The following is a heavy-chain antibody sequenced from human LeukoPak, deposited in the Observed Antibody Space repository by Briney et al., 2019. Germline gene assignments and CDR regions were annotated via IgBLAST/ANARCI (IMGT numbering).Heavy chain of an antibody. V-gene: IGHV3-23*01. CDR1: GFTFSSYA. D-gene: IGHD3-10*01. Sequence: PGGSLRLSCAASGFTFSSYAMSWVRQAPGKGLEWVSAISGSGGSTYYADSVKGRFTISRDNSKNTLYLQMNSLRAEDTAVYYCAKDWLYGSGSYFEPYFGYWGQGTLVTVSS. CDR3: AKDWLYGSGSYFEPYFGY. J-gene: IGHJ4*02. CDR2: ISGSGGST.